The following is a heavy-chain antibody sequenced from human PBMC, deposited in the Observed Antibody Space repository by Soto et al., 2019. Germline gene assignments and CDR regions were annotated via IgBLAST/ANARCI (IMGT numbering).Heavy chain of an antibody. Sequence: PSETLSLTCTVSGGSISSGGYYWSWIRQHPGKGLEWIGYIYYSGGTYYNPSLKSRVTISVDTSKNQFSLKLSSVTAADTAVDYCARVVYDYVWGSYRYEFDYWGQGTLVTVSS. D-gene: IGHD3-16*02. V-gene: IGHV4-31*03. CDR3: ARVVYDYVWGSYRYEFDY. CDR2: IYYSGGT. J-gene: IGHJ4*02. CDR1: GGSISSGGYY.